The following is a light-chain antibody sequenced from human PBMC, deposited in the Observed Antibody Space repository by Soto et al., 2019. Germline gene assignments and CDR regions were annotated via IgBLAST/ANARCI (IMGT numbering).Light chain of an antibody. CDR1: QSISNF. CDR3: QQSYNFPRT. Sequence: DIQLTQSPSSLSASVGDRVTITCRASQSISNFLNWYQQKPGQAPKLLISSASNVQSGVPSRFSGRGSGTEFTLTISGLQPEDSASYCCQQSYNFPRTFGQWTKVEI. CDR2: SAS. J-gene: IGKJ1*01. V-gene: IGKV1-39*01.